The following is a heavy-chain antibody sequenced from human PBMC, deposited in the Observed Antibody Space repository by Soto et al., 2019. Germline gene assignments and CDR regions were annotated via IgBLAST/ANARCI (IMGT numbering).Heavy chain of an antibody. CDR1: GGTFSSYA. CDR3: ARSYPVYYDSSGYYEFDY. Sequence: SVKVSCKASGGTFSSYAISWVRQAPGQGLEWMGGIIPIFGTANYAQKFQGRVTITADESTSTAYMELSSLRSEDTAVYYCARSYPVYYDSSGYYEFDYWGQGTLVTVSS. J-gene: IGHJ4*02. CDR2: IIPIFGTA. D-gene: IGHD3-22*01. V-gene: IGHV1-69*13.